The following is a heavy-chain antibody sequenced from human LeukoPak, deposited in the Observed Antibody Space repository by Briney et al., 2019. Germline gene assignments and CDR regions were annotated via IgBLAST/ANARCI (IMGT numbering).Heavy chain of an antibody. Sequence: PGGPLRLSCAASGFTFSSYVMHWVRQAPGKGLEWVTIIWFDGNNKYYADSVKGRFTISRDNSKNTLYLQMNSLRAEDTAVYYCASARPTSSWTAFDIWGQGTMVTVSS. V-gene: IGHV3-33*01. J-gene: IGHJ3*02. D-gene: IGHD6-13*01. CDR1: GFTFSSYV. CDR2: IWFDGNNK. CDR3: ASARPTSSWTAFDI.